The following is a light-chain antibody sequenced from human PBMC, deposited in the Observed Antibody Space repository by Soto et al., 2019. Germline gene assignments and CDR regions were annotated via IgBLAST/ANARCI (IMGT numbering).Light chain of an antibody. CDR1: QSVSGNY. V-gene: IGKV3-20*01. CDR3: QQSGVT. Sequence: ESVLKQSPGTLSLSPGERATLSCRARQSVSGNYLACYQQKPGQPPRLLIHGASSRAPGIPDKFSGSGSVTDFTRTISSDDPETFSVYHCQQSGVTFGGGTKVEIK. CDR2: GAS. J-gene: IGKJ4*01.